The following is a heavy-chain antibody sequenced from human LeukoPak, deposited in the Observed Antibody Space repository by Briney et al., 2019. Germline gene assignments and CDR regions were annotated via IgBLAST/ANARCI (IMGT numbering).Heavy chain of an antibody. CDR2: IYYSGST. V-gene: IGHV4-59*08. J-gene: IGHJ5*02. CDR1: GGSISSYY. D-gene: IGHD2-2*01. Sequence: KPSETLSLTCTVPGGSISSYYWSWVRQPPGKGLEWIGYIYYSGSTNYNPSLKSRVTISVDTSKNQFSLKLSSVTAADTAVYYCARQRGYALDPWGQGTLVTVSS. CDR3: ARQRGYALDP.